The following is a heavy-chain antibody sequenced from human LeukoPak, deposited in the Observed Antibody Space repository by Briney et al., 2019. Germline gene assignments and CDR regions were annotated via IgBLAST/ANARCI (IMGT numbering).Heavy chain of an antibody. D-gene: IGHD4-17*01. CDR2: ISSSSSYI. CDR1: GFTFSSYS. Sequence: GGSLRLSCAASGFTFSSYSMNWVRQAPGKGLEWVSSISSSSSYIYYADSVKGRFTISRDNAKNSLYLQMNSLKTEDTAVYYCTTTSFMATVSGGWGQGALVSVSS. CDR3: TTTSFMATVSGG. V-gene: IGHV3-21*03. J-gene: IGHJ4*02.